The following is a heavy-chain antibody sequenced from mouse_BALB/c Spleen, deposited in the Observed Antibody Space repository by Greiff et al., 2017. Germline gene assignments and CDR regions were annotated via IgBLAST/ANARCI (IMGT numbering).Heavy chain of an antibody. CDR3: ARLGPIDY. J-gene: IGHJ2*02. Sequence: EVQLVESGGGLVKPGGSLKLSCAASGFTFSSYAMSWVRQAPEKRLEWVAEISSGGSYTYYPDTVTGRITIYRDNTKNTLYLEISSLRDEDAAMYACARLGPIDYWGQGTSLTVSA. D-gene: IGHD3-3*01. CDR1: GFTFSSYA. V-gene: IGHV5-9-4*01. CDR2: ISSGGSYT.